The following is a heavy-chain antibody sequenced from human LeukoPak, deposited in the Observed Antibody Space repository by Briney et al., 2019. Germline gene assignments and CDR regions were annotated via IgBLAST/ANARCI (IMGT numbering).Heavy chain of an antibody. CDR2: IKHDGSTI. D-gene: IGHD1-1*01. J-gene: IGHJ4*02. Sequence: RGSLRLSCAASGVTITNHWMAWVRHAPGEGLEWVAHIKHDGSTIEYVDSVRGRFTIARDNAKHSVYLQMSRLKAAETAVSSCARWKWHPSVFDYWGQGTLVTVSS. CDR1: GVTITNHW. V-gene: IGHV3-7*02. CDR3: ARWKWHPSVFDY.